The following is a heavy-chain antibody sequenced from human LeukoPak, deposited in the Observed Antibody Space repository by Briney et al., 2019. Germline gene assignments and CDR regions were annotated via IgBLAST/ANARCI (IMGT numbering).Heavy chain of an antibody. CDR3: ARAIGGDSSGYYLLHDAFDI. V-gene: IGHV3-11*01. Sequence: GGSLRLSCAASGFTFSDYYMSWIRQAPGKGLEWVSYIRSSGSTIYYADSVKGRFTISRDNAKNSLYLQMNSLRAEDTAVYYCARAIGGDSSGYYLLHDAFDIWGQGTMVTVSS. CDR1: GFTFSDYY. D-gene: IGHD3-22*01. CDR2: IRSSGSTI. J-gene: IGHJ3*02.